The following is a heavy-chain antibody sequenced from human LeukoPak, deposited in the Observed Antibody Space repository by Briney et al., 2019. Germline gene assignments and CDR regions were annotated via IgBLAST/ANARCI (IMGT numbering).Heavy chain of an antibody. CDR1: GFTFSSYG. Sequence: GGSLRLSCAASGFTFSSYGVHWVRQAPGKGLEWVAFIRYDGSNKYYADSVKGRFTISRDNSKNTLYLQMNSLRAEDTAVYYCAKDPTAYDSSGYYSGFLDYWGQGTLVTVSS. CDR3: AKDPTAYDSSGYYSGFLDY. CDR2: IRYDGSNK. V-gene: IGHV3-30*02. D-gene: IGHD3-22*01. J-gene: IGHJ4*02.